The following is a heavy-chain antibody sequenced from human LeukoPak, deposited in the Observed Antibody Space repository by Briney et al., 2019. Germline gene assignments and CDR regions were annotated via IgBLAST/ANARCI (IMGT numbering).Heavy chain of an antibody. J-gene: IGHJ4*02. CDR1: GGSFSGYY. Sequence: PSETLSLTCAVYGGSFSGYYWSWIRQPPGKGLEWIGEINHSGSTNYNPSLKSRVTISVDTSKNQFSLKLSSVTAADTAVYYCARVDLGFGYYFDYWGQGTLVTVSS. V-gene: IGHV4-34*01. D-gene: IGHD3-16*01. CDR3: ARVDLGFGYYFDY. CDR2: INHSGST.